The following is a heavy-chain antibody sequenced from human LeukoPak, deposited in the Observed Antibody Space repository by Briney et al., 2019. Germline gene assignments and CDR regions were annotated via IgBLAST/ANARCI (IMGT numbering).Heavy chain of an antibody. CDR2: ISFDGNNK. CDR3: ARDQSTMVRGVILDY. J-gene: IGHJ4*02. V-gene: IGHV3-30*01. Sequence: GRSLRLSCAASGFTFSSYAMHWVRQAPGKGLEWVAVISFDGNNKYYADSVKGRFTISRDTSKNTLYLQMDSLRAEDTAVYYCARDQSTMVRGVILDYWGQGTLVTVSS. CDR1: GFTFSSYA. D-gene: IGHD3-10*01.